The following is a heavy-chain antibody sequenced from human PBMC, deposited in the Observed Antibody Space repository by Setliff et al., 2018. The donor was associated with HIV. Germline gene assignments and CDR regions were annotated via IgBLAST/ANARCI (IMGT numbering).Heavy chain of an antibody. CDR1: GGSIGSGPYF. CDR2: IYTSGRT. Sequence: SETLSLTCTVSGGSIGSGPYFWSWLRQPAGKGVEWMGHIYTSGRTLYNPSLKSRVTISVDTSKNQFSLKLSSVTAADTAVYYCARGAITMVRSPYYMDVWGKGTTVTVSS. J-gene: IGHJ6*03. D-gene: IGHD3-10*01. V-gene: IGHV4-61*09. CDR3: ARGAITMVRSPYYMDV.